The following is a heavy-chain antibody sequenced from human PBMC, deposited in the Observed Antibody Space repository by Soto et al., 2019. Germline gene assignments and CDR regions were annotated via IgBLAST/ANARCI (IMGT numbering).Heavy chain of an antibody. Sequence: ASVKVSCKAFGYTFNAFYMHWVRQAPGQGLEWMGVINPSGDGTSYAQKFQGRVTMTRDTSTSTVYMELSSLRSEATAVYYCARPAPGYDYADVWGQGTTVTVSS. V-gene: IGHV1-46*02. CDR2: INPSGDGT. D-gene: IGHD4-17*01. J-gene: IGHJ6*02. CDR3: ARPAPGYDYADV. CDR1: GYTFNAFY.